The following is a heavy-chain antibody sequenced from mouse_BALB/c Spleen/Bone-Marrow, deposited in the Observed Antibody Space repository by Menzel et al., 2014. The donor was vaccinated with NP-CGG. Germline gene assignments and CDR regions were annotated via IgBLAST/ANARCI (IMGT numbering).Heavy chain of an antibody. D-gene: IGHD2-10*02. J-gene: IGHJ4*01. CDR3: ARNPYGNYAMDY. CDR2: IWSDGNT. V-gene: IGHV2-6*02. CDR1: GFSLTSYG. Sequence: VMLVESGPGLVAPLQRLSITCTVSGFSLTSYGVHWVRQPPGKGLEWLVVIWSDGNTTYNSALKSRLSISKDNSKSQVFLKMNSLQTDDTAMYYCARNPYGNYAMDYWGQGTSVTVSS.